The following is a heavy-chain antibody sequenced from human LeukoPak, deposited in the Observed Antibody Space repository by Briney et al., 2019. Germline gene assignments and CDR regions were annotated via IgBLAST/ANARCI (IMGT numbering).Heavy chain of an antibody. CDR3: AKSRTYSSGWYYGVFDY. J-gene: IGHJ4*02. CDR1: GGTFSSYA. V-gene: IGHV1-69*05. CDR2: VIPIFGTA. D-gene: IGHD6-19*01. Sequence: GASVKVSCKASGGTFSSYAISWVRQAPGQGLEWMGGVIPIFGTANYAQKFQGRVTITTDESTSTAYMELSSLRSEDTAVYYCAKSRTYSSGWYYGVFDYWGQGTLVTVSS.